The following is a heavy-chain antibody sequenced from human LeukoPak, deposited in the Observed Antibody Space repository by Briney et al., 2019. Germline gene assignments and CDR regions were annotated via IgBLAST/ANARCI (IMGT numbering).Heavy chain of an antibody. V-gene: IGHV4-61*01. D-gene: IGHD2-21*01. CDR2: IYYSGST. CDR3: ARGSGRLKNVADV. CDR1: GGSVSSGSYY. Sequence: SETQSLTCTVSGGSVSSGSYYWSWIRQPPGKGLEWIGYIYYSGSTNYNPSLKSRVTISVDTSKNQFSLKLSSVTAADTAVYYCARGSGRLKNVADVWGQGTMVTVSS. J-gene: IGHJ3*01.